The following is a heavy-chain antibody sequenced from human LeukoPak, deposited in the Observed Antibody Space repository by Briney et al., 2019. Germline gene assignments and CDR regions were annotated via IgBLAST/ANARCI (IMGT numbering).Heavy chain of an antibody. J-gene: IGHJ6*02. CDR2: ISSSGSTI. CDR1: GFTFSSYE. D-gene: IGHD3-10*01. V-gene: IGHV3-48*03. Sequence: GGSLRLSCAASGFTFSSYEMTWVRQAPGKGLEWVSYISSSGSTIYYADSVKGRFTISRDNAKNSLYLQMNSLRAEDTAVYYCAREVQLWSGESYGMDVWGQGTTVTVSS. CDR3: AREVQLWSGESYGMDV.